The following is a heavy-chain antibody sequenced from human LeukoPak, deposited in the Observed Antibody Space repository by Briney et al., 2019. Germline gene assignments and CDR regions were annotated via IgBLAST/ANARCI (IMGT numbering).Heavy chain of an antibody. CDR2: IYHSGST. V-gene: IGHV4-38-2*02. CDR3: ARVRAYDILTGWAYYYYMDV. Sequence: SETLSLTCTVSGYSISSGYYWGWIRQPPGKGLEWIGSIYHSGSTYYNPSLKSRVTISVDTSKNQFSLKLSSVTAADTAVYYCARVRAYDILTGWAYYYYMDVWGKGTTVTVSS. J-gene: IGHJ6*03. D-gene: IGHD3-9*01. CDR1: GYSISSGYY.